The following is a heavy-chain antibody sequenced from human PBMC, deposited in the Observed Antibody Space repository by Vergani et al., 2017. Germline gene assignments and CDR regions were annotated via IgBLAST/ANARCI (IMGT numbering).Heavy chain of an antibody. D-gene: IGHD3-22*01. Sequence: EVQLVESGGGLVQPGGSLRLSCAASGFTFSSYSMNWVRQAPGKGLEWVSYISSSSSTIYYADSVKGRFTISRDNAKNSLYLQMNSLRAEDTAVYYCASLTSRRYYDSSGCGDAFEIWGQGTMVTVSS. V-gene: IGHV3-48*01. J-gene: IGHJ3*02. CDR2: ISSSSSTI. CDR1: GFTFSSYS. CDR3: ASLTSRRYYDSSGCGDAFEI.